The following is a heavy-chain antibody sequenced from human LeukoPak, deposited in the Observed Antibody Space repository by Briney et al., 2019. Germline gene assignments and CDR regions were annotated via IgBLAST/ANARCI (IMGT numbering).Heavy chain of an antibody. D-gene: IGHD6-13*01. J-gene: IGHJ4*02. V-gene: IGHV1-2*04. Sequence: GASVKVSCKASGYTFTSYGISWMRQAPGQGLEWLGWIHPYSGGTNYVPKFKGWVTMTRDTSITTAYMELRTLRSDDTAVYYCARDAIAAAGTLDYWGQGTLVTVSS. CDR1: GYTFTSYG. CDR2: IHPYSGGT. CDR3: ARDAIAAAGTLDY.